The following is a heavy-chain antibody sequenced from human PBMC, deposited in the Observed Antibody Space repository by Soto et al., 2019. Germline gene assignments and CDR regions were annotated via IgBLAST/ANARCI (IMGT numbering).Heavy chain of an antibody. CDR3: ARVNYDYVWGSYLPRPDAFDI. CDR1: GYTFTSYG. CDR2: ISAYNGNT. Sequence: ASVKVSCKASGYTFTSYGISWVRQAPGQGLEWMGWISAYNGNTNYAQKLQGRVTMTTDTSTSTAYMELRSLRSDDTAVYYCARVNYDYVWGSYLPRPDAFDIWGQGTMVTVSS. D-gene: IGHD3-16*01. J-gene: IGHJ3*02. V-gene: IGHV1-18*04.